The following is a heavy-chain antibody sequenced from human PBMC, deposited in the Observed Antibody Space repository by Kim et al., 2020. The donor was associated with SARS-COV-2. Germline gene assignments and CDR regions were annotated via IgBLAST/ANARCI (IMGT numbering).Heavy chain of an antibody. V-gene: IGHV3-11*06. D-gene: IGHD4-17*01. Sequence: VKGRFTISRDNAKKPLYLQMNSLRAEDTAVYYCARALAGLTTVAYYFDYWGQGTLVTVSS. J-gene: IGHJ4*02. CDR3: ARALAGLTTVAYYFDY.